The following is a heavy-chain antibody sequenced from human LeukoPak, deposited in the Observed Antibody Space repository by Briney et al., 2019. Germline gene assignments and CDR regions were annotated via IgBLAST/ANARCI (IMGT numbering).Heavy chain of an antibody. D-gene: IGHD3-22*01. V-gene: IGHV3-30*18. CDR2: ISYDGSNK. J-gene: IGHJ6*03. Sequence: PGRSLRLSCAASGFTFSSYGMHWVRQAPGKGLEWVAVISYDGSNKYYADSVKGRFTISRDNSKNTLYLQMNSLRAEDTALYYCAKDPDSSSRYHYYHIDVWGKGTTVTVSS. CDR3: AKDPDSSSRYHYYHIDV. CDR1: GFTFSSYG.